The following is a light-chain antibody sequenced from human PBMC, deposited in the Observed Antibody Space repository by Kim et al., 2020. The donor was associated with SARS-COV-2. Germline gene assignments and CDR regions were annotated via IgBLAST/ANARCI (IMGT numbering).Light chain of an antibody. J-gene: IGKJ5*01. V-gene: IGKV2-28*01. CDR1: QSIMRANGQTY. CDR3: MQAVQLPIT. Sequence: SASISCRSSQSIMRANGQTYLDWYLQKPGQSPQVVIYLGFHRASGVPERFSGSGSDTDFTLEISRVEADDVGVYYCMQAVQLPITFGQGTRLEIK. CDR2: LGF.